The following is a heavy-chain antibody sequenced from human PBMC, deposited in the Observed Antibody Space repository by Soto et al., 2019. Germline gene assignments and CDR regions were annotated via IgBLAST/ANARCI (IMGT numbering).Heavy chain of an antibody. J-gene: IGHJ4*02. CDR3: ARDGGRIAAAGTGFDY. V-gene: IGHV3-33*01. CDR1: GFTFSSYG. D-gene: IGHD6-13*01. CDR2: IWYDGSNK. Sequence: QVQLVESGGGVVQPGRSLRLSCAESGFTFSSYGMHWVRQAPGKGLEWVAVIWYDGSNKYYADSVKGRFTISRDNSKNTLYLQMNSLRAEDTAVYYCARDGGRIAAAGTGFDYWGQGTLVTVSS.